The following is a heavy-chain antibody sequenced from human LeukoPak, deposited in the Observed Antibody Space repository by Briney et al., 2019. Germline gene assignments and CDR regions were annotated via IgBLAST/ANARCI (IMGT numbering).Heavy chain of an antibody. CDR3: AREVNSGYDFCFDY. Sequence: ASVKVSCKASGYTFTSYAMNWVRQAPGQGLEWMGWINTNTGNPTYAQGFTGRFVFSLDTSVSTAYLQISSLKAEDTAVYYCAREVNSGYDFCFDYWGQGTLVTVSS. CDR1: GYTFTSYA. CDR2: INTNTGNP. J-gene: IGHJ4*02. V-gene: IGHV7-4-1*02. D-gene: IGHD5-12*01.